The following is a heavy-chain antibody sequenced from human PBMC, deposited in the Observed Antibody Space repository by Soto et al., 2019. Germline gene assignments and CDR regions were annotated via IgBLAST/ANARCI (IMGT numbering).Heavy chain of an antibody. CDR3: TTHSGSYEGWFDP. V-gene: IGHV3-15*01. J-gene: IGHJ5*02. D-gene: IGHD1-26*01. CDR1: GFTFSNAW. Sequence: GGSLRLSCAASGFTFSNAWMSWVRQAPGKGLEWVGRIKSKTDGGTTDYAAPVKDRFTISRDDSKNTLYLQMNSLKTEDTAVYYCTTHSGSYEGWFDPWGQGTLVTVSS. CDR2: IKSKTDGGTT.